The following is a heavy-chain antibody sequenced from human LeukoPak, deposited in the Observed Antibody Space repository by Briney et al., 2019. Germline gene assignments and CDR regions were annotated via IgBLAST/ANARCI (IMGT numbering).Heavy chain of an antibody. CDR1: GFTFSSYG. D-gene: IGHD3-10*01. V-gene: IGHV3-30*03. J-gene: IGHJ4*02. CDR3: ARDLYFSGSYYL. CDR2: ISYDGSNK. Sequence: PGRSLRLSCAASGFTFSSYGMHWVRQAPGKGLEWVAVISYDGSNKYYADSVKGRFTISRDNAKNSLYLQMNSLRAEDTAVYYCARDLYFSGSYYLWGQGTLVTVSS.